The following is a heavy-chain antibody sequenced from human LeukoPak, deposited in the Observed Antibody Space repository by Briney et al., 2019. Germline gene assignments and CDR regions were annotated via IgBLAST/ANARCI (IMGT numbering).Heavy chain of an antibody. D-gene: IGHD3-22*01. V-gene: IGHV1-8*01. CDR3: ARGGYDSSGYYPSYYYYYYMDV. CDR1: GYTFTSYD. CDR2: MNPNSGTT. J-gene: IGHJ6*03. Sequence: ASVKVSCKASGYTFTSYDINWVRQAPGQGLEWMGWMNPNSGTTGYAQKFQGRVTMTRNTSISTAYMELSSLRSEDTAVYYCARGGYDSSGYYPSYYYYYYMDVWGKGTTVTVSS.